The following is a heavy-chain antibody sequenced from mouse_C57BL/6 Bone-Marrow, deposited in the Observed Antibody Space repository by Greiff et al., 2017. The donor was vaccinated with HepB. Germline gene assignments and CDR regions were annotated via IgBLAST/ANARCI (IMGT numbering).Heavy chain of an antibody. D-gene: IGHD4-1*02. CDR1: GFTFSDYG. Sequence: EVQRVESGGGLVKPGGSLKLSCAASGFTFSDYGMHWVCQAPEKGLEWVAYISSGSSTIYYADTVKGRFTISRDNAKNTLYLQMSRLKSEDTAMYYCASLNWDAMDYWGQGTSVTVSS. CDR3: ASLNWDAMDY. CDR2: ISSGSSTI. V-gene: IGHV5-17*03. J-gene: IGHJ4*01.